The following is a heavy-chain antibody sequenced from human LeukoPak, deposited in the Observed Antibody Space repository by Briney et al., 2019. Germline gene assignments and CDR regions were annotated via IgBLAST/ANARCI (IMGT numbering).Heavy chain of an antibody. Sequence: KPSETLSLTCTVSGGSISSYYWSWIRQPPGKGLEWIGYIYYSGSTNYNPPLKSRVTISVDTSKNQFSLKLSSVTAADTAVYYCARGIAVAGFYWGQGTLVTVSS. J-gene: IGHJ4*02. CDR2: IYYSGST. CDR3: ARGIAVAGFY. V-gene: IGHV4-59*08. CDR1: GGSISSYY. D-gene: IGHD6-19*01.